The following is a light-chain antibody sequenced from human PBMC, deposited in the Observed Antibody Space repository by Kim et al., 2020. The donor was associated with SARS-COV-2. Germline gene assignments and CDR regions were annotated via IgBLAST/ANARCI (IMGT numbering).Light chain of an antibody. V-gene: IGKV3-15*01. CDR1: QSVSSN. Sequence: PWERATLSCRASQSVSSNLAWYQQKPGQAPRLLIYGASTRATGIPARFSGSGSGTEFTLTISSLQSEDFAVYYCQQYNNWPPFMYTFGQGTKLEI. CDR3: QQYNNWPPFMYT. J-gene: IGKJ2*01. CDR2: GAS.